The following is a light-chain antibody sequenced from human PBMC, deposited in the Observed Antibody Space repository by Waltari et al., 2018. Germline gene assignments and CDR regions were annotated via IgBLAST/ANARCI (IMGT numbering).Light chain of an antibody. CDR3: QQYNSYSLLT. J-gene: IGKJ4*01. CDR1: QSISNW. V-gene: IGKV1-5*03. Sequence: DMQMTQSPCTLSASVGERVTITCRASQSISNWLAWYQQKPGKAPHLLIYKASTLESGVPSRFSGSGSGTEFTLTISSLQPDDFATYYCQQYNSYSLLTFGGGTKVEIK. CDR2: KAS.